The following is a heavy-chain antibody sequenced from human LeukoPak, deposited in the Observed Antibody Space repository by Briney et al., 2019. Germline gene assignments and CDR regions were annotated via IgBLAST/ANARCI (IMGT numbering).Heavy chain of an antibody. CDR3: ARDGPPAGAGDFDY. Sequence: GGSLKLSCTASGFSFSSSAMHWVRQAPGKGLEWVSMMWFDESHKFYADSVKGRFTISRDNSKNTLYLQMNSLRAEDTAVYYCARDGPPAGAGDFDYWGQGTPLTVSS. CDR1: GFSFSSSA. V-gene: IGHV3-33*01. D-gene: IGHD2-2*01. CDR2: MWFDESHK. J-gene: IGHJ4*02.